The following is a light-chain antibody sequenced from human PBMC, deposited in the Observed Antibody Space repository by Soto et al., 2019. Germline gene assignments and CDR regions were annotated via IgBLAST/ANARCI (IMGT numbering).Light chain of an antibody. CDR1: QYINTR. Sequence: EIVLTQSPATLSSFPGDRVTLSCRASQYINTRLAWYQHRPGQAPRLLIYQTSFRAAGIPARFSASGSGTDFTLTISDVQPEDFALYYCHQRQSWPRTFGRGTKVDIK. J-gene: IGKJ1*01. CDR3: HQRQSWPRT. CDR2: QTS. V-gene: IGKV3-11*01.